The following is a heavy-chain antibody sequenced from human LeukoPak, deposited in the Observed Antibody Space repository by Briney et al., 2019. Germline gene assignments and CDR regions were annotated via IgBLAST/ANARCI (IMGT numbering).Heavy chain of an antibody. J-gene: IGHJ4*02. Sequence: GESPKISCKGSGYSFTSYWIGWVRQMPGKGLEWMGIIFPADSDTRYSPSFQGQVTISADKSISTAYLQWSSLKASDTAMYYCARRHRRSSGWYGQIDYWGQGTLVTVSS. V-gene: IGHV5-51*01. D-gene: IGHD6-19*01. CDR3: ARRHRRSSGWYGQIDY. CDR2: IFPADSDT. CDR1: GYSFTSYW.